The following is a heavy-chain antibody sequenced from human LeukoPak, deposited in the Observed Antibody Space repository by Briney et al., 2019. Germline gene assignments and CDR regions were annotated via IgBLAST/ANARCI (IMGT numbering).Heavy chain of an antibody. Sequence: PGGSQRLSCVASGYNFSPYWMSWVRQTPGKGLEWVASISNGGYATYYVDSVRGRFTISRDDAKNSLFLQMNGLGADDTAVYYCTRENYVPDSWGQGTLVTVSS. J-gene: IGHJ4*02. CDR1: GYNFSPYW. CDR2: ISNGGYAT. V-gene: IGHV3-7*03. CDR3: TRENYVPDS. D-gene: IGHD3-10*02.